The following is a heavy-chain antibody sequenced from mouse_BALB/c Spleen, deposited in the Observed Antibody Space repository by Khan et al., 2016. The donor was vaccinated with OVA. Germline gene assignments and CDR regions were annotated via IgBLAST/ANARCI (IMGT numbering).Heavy chain of an antibody. V-gene: IGHV5-17*02. CDR1: GFTFSSYG. D-gene: IGHD1-1*01. J-gene: IGHJ2*01. Sequence: EVELVESGGGLVQPGGSRKLSCAASGFTFSSYGVHWVRQGPERGLEWVAYISGDSTTIYYEDTLKGRSTISRDNPKNTLFLQMTSLMSEDTANYYCATTYFYVYYFDYWGPGTTLTVSS. CDR3: ATTYFYVYYFDY. CDR2: ISGDSTTI.